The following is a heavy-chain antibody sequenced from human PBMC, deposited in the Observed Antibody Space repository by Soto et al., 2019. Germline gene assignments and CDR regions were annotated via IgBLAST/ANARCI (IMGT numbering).Heavy chain of an antibody. CDR2: ISSYGGTT. V-gene: IGHV3-15*07. D-gene: IGHD2-8*01. CDR3: TTVGYCTNGVCYTYWYFDL. Sequence: GGSLRLSCAASGFTFSRYWMHWVRQAPGKGLVWVSRISSYGGTTDYAAPVKGRFTISRDDSKNTLYLQMNSLKTEDTAVYYCTTVGYCTNGVCYTYWYFDLWGRGTLVTVSS. J-gene: IGHJ2*01. CDR1: GFTFSRYW.